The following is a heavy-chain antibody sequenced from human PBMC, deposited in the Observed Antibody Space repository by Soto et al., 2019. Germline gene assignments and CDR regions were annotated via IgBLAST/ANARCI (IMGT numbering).Heavy chain of an antibody. V-gene: IGHV1-69*13. Sequence: SVKVSCNAAGGPFISYAISWGRRAPGQGLEWMGGIIPIFGTANYAQKFQGRVTITADESTSTAYMELSSLRSEDTAVYYCARANQRIAAAGYFDYWGQGTLVTVSS. D-gene: IGHD6-13*01. CDR2: IIPIFGTA. J-gene: IGHJ4*02. CDR1: GGPFISYA. CDR3: ARANQRIAAAGYFDY.